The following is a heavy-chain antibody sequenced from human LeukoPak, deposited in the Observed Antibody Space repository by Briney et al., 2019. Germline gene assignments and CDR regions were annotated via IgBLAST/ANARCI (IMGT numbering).Heavy chain of an antibody. J-gene: IGHJ6*02. V-gene: IGHV3-23*01. Sequence: GGSLRLSCAGSEFSFSMYAMTWVRQAPGKGLEWVSSISGSGGTTYFADSVKGRFTISRDNSRNTLYLQLNSLRAEDTAVYYCAKPYYDFWSGYDYYYYGMDVWGQGTTVTVSS. CDR1: EFSFSMYA. CDR3: AKPYYDFWSGYDYYYYGMDV. D-gene: IGHD3-3*01. CDR2: ISGSGGTT.